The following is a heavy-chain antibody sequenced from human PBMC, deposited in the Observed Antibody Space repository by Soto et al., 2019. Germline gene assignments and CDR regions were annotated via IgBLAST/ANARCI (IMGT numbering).Heavy chain of an antibody. J-gene: IGHJ6*02. D-gene: IGHD3-10*01. CDR1: GGSISSYY. Sequence: SETLSLTXTVSGGSISSYYWSWIRQPPGKGLEWIGYIYYSGTTNYNPSLKSRVTISVDMSKNQFSLKLTSVTAADTAVYYCARDRLRYYGSGSSTYYYYYGMDVLGQGTTVTVSS. CDR3: ARDRLRYYGSGSSTYYYYYGMDV. V-gene: IGHV4-59*01. CDR2: IYYSGTT.